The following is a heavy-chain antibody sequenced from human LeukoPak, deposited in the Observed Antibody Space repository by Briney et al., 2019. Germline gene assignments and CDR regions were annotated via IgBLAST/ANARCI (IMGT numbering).Heavy chain of an antibody. J-gene: IGHJ4*02. CDR3: ARGVVGAANSFDY. Sequence: PGGSLRLSCAASGFTVSSNYMSWVRQAPGKGLEWVSVIYSGGSTYYADSVKGRFTISRDNSKNTLYLQMNSLRAEDTAVYYCARGVVGAANSFDYWGQGTLVTVSS. D-gene: IGHD1-26*01. V-gene: IGHV3-66*01. CDR1: GFTVSSNY. CDR2: IYSGGST.